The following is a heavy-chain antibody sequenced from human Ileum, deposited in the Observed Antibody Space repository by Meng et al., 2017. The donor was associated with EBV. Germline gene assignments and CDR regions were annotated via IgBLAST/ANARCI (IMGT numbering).Heavy chain of an antibody. D-gene: IGHD1-26*01. Sequence: VQPQESGPGRGKPQQTLSLTCTVSGDGYNRPEYYWSWIRQPPEKGLEWIGYIYYSGSTYYNPSLKSRVSISGDTSNKQFSLKLTSVTAADTAVYYCARSPYSGSALPFFDYWGQGSLVTVSS. CDR3: ARSPYSGSALPFFDY. V-gene: IGHV4-30-4*01. CDR2: IYYSGST. CDR1: GDGYNRPEYY. J-gene: IGHJ4*02.